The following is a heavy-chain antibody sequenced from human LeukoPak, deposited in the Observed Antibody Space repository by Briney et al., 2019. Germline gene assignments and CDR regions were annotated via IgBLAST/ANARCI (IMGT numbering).Heavy chain of an antibody. Sequence: GGSLRLSCAASGFTFSSYAMSWVRQAPGRGLEWVSAISGSGGSTYYADSVKGRFTISRDNSKNTLYLQMNSLRAEDTAVYYCARKDRAVAGIFDYWGQGTLVTVSS. CDR3: ARKDRAVAGIFDY. CDR1: GFTFSSYA. CDR2: ISGSGGST. D-gene: IGHD6-19*01. J-gene: IGHJ4*02. V-gene: IGHV3-23*01.